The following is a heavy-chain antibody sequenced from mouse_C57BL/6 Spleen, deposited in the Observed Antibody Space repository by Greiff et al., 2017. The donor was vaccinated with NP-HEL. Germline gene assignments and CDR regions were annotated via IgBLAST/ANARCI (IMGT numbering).Heavy chain of an antibody. CDR2: IHPSDSDT. D-gene: IGHD1-1*01. V-gene: IGHV1-74*01. CDR1: GYTFTSYW. Sequence: QVQLKQPGAELVKPGASVKVSCKASGYTFTSYWMHWVKQRPGHGLEWIGRIHPSDSDTNYNQQFQGKATLTVDKYSSTAYMQRSSLTSADSAVYYVAMIITTVVEAYAMDYWGKGTSVTVSS. J-gene: IGHJ4*01. CDR3: AMIITTVVEAYAMDY.